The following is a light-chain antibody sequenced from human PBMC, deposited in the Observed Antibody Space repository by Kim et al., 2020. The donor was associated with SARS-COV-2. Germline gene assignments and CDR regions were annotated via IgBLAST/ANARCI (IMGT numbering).Light chain of an antibody. CDR3: QQRSNWLPELT. CDR2: DAS. CDR1: QSVSSY. J-gene: IGKJ4*01. V-gene: IGKV3-11*01. Sequence: EIVLTQSPATLSLSPGERATLSCRASQSVSSYLAWYQQKPGQAPRLLIYDASNRATGIPARFSGSGSGTDFTLTISSLEPEDFAVYYCQQRSNWLPELTFGGGTKVDIK.